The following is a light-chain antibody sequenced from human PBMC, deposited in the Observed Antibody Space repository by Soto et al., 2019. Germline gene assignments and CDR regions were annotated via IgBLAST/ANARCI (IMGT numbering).Light chain of an antibody. CDR3: QEYNNWPALT. Sequence: EIVMTQSPATLSVSPGERATLSCRANQSVSSNLAWYQQKPGQAPRLLISGASTRATGIPDRFSGSGSGTEFTLTISSLQSEDFAVYYCQEYNNWPALTFGGGTKVENK. CDR1: QSVSSN. CDR2: GAS. V-gene: IGKV3-15*01. J-gene: IGKJ4*01.